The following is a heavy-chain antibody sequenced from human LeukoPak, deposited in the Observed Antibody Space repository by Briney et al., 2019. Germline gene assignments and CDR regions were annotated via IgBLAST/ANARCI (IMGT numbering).Heavy chain of an antibody. CDR1: GFTFSSYS. CDR2: ISSSSSYI. V-gene: IGHV3-21*01. Sequence: GGSLRLSCAASGFTFSSYSMNWVRQAPGKGLEWVSSISSSSSYIYYADSVKGRFTISRDNAKNSLYLQMNSLRDEDTAVYYCASSGSYRFDYWGQGTLVTVSS. CDR3: ASSGSYRFDY. D-gene: IGHD1-26*01. J-gene: IGHJ4*02.